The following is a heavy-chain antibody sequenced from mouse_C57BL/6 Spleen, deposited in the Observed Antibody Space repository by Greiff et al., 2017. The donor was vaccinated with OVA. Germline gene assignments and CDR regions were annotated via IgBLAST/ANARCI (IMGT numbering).Heavy chain of an antibody. CDR3: TRSIYGSYFDY. V-gene: IGHV1-15*01. CDR2: IDPETGGT. D-gene: IGHD1-1*01. J-gene: IGHJ2*01. CDR1: GYTFTDYE. Sequence: VQRVESGAELVRPGASVTLSCKASGYTFTDYEMHWVKQTPVHGLEWIGAIDPETGGTAYNQKFKGKAILTADKSSSTAYMELRSLTSEDSAVYYCTRSIYGSYFDYWGQGTTLTVSS.